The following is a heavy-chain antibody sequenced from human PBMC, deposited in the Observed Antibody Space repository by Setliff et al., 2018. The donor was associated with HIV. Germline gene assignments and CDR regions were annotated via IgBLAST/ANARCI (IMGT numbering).Heavy chain of an antibody. Sequence: ASVKVSCKASGYLFTGYYMHWVRQAPGQGLEGMGWMNPNSGNTGYAQKFQGRVTMTRNTTISTAYTELSSLRSEDTAVYYWARGVCSGGRCWGYVSFDYWGQGTLVTVSS. CDR2: MNPNSGNT. J-gene: IGHJ4*02. V-gene: IGHV1-8*02. CDR3: ARGVCSGGRCWGYVSFDY. D-gene: IGHD2-15*01. CDR1: GYLFTGYY.